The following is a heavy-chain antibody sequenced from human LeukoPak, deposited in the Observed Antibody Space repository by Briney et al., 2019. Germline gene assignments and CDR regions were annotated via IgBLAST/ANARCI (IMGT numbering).Heavy chain of an antibody. D-gene: IGHD6-19*01. CDR2: IYTSGST. Sequence: SETLSLTCTVSGGSISSYYWSWIRQPAGKGLEWIGRIYTSGSTSYNPSLKSRVTMSVDTSKNQFSLKLSSVTAADTAVYYCARETYSSGWYKGQHIDYWGQGTLVTVSS. V-gene: IGHV4-4*07. CDR3: ARETYSSGWYKGQHIDY. CDR1: GGSISSYY. J-gene: IGHJ4*02.